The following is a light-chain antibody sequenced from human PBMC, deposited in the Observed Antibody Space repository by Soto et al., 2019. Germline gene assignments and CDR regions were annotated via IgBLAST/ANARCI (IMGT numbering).Light chain of an antibody. Sequence: EIVLTQSPATLSFAPGERATLSCRASPSVSSYLAWYQQKPGQAPRLLIYDASNRATGIPARFSGSGSGTDVTLTISSLEPEDFAVYYCQQRSNWPITVGQGTRLEIK. CDR3: QQRSNWPIT. CDR1: PSVSSY. V-gene: IGKV3-11*01. J-gene: IGKJ5*01. CDR2: DAS.